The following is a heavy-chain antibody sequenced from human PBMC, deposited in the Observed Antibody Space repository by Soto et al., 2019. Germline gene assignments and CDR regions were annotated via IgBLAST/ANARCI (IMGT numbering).Heavy chain of an antibody. CDR3: ATGLSCSGGSCYWYAFDI. J-gene: IGHJ3*02. CDR2: FDPEDGET. V-gene: IGHV1-24*01. CDR1: GYTLTELY. Sequence: ASVKVSYKVSGYTLTELYMHWVRQAPGKGLEWMGGFDPEDGETIYAQKFQGRVTMTEDTSTDTAYMELSSLRSEDTAVYYCATGLSCSGGSCYWYAFDIWGQGTMVTVSS. D-gene: IGHD2-15*01.